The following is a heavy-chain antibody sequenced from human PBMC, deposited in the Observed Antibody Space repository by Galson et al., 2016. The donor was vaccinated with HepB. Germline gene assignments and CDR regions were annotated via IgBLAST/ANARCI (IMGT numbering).Heavy chain of an antibody. V-gene: IGHV3-23*01. CDR3: TKSFS. CDR2: ISESGRRT. CDR1: GFTFNIYD. Sequence: SLRLSCAASGFTFNIYDLTWVRKAPGKGLKWVSVISESGRRTYYADSAKGRFTISRETSKNTLYLQMNNLRDEDTAKYYGTKSFSWGQGTLVIVSS. J-gene: IGHJ4*02.